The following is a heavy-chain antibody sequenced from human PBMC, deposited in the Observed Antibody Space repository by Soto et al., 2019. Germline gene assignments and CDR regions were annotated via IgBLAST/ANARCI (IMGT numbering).Heavy chain of an antibody. CDR2: IDPSDSYT. D-gene: IGHD5-18*01. J-gene: IGHJ6*02. Sequence: PGEPLKISCKGSGYSFTSYWISWVRQMPGKGLEWMGRIDPSDSYTNYSPSFQGHVTISADKSISTAYLQWSSLKASDTAMYYCASEGMTAIYGMDVWGQGTTVTVSS. CDR1: GYSFTSYW. V-gene: IGHV5-10-1*01. CDR3: ASEGMTAIYGMDV.